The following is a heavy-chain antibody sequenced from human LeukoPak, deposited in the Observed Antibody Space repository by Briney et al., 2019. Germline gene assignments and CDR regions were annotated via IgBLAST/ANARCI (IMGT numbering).Heavy chain of an antibody. CDR2: ISSSSSYI. V-gene: IGHV3-21*01. Sequence: GGSLSLSCAASGFTFSSYSMNWVRQAPGKGLEWVSSISSSSSYIYYADSVKGRFTISRDNAKNSLYLQMDSLRAEDTAVYYCARDVGWQWLARCDYWGQGTLVTVSS. D-gene: IGHD6-19*01. CDR1: GFTFSSYS. J-gene: IGHJ4*02. CDR3: ARDVGWQWLARCDY.